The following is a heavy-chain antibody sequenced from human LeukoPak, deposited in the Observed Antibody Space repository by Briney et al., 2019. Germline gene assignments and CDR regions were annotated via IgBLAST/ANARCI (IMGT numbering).Heavy chain of an antibody. CDR1: GGTFSSYA. CDR2: IIPIFGTA. Sequence: SVKVSYKASGGTFSSYAISWVRQAAGQGLEWMGGIIPIFGTANYAQKFQGRVTITADESTSTAYIELSSLRSEDTAVYYCARGGYYGSGSYYALDYWGQGTLVTVSS. D-gene: IGHD3-10*01. J-gene: IGHJ4*02. CDR3: ARGGYYGSGSYYALDY. V-gene: IGHV1-69*01.